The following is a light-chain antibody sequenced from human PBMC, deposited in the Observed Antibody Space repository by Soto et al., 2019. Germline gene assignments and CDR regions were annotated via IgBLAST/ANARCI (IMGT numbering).Light chain of an antibody. Sequence: QSVLTQPPSVSAAPGQKVTISCSGSSSNIGNNYVSWYQQLPGTAPKLLIYDNNKRPSGIPDRFSGSKSGASATLCITGLRTGDEAEYYCGTWESRLSDGVFGGGTKLTVL. CDR3: GTWESRLSDGV. V-gene: IGLV1-51*01. CDR2: DNN. CDR1: SSNIGNNY. J-gene: IGLJ3*02.